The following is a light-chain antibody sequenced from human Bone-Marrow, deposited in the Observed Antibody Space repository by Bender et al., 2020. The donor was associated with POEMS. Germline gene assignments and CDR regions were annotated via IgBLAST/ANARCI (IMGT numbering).Light chain of an antibody. Sequence: QSVLTQPPSVSGTPGQRVTISCSGSGSNIGGYPVNWYQQLPGTAPKLLIYGNNQRPSGVPDRISGSKSGTSASLAITGLQSDDEAIYFCVAWDASLNGWVFGGGTKLTVL. CDR2: GNN. CDR1: GSNIGGYP. CDR3: VAWDASLNGWV. J-gene: IGLJ3*02. V-gene: IGLV1-44*01.